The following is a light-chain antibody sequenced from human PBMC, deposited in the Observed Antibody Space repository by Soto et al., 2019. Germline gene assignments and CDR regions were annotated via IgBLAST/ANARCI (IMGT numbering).Light chain of an antibody. Sequence: QLVLTQSPSASASLGASVKLTCTLSSGHSNFAIAWHQQQPEKGPRYLMKVNSDGSHRKGDGIPDRFSGSSSGAERYLTISSLQSEDEAAYYCQTWGTGLVFGGGTQLTVL. J-gene: IGLJ2*01. CDR2: VNSDGSH. CDR3: QTWGTGLV. CDR1: SGHSNFA. V-gene: IGLV4-69*01.